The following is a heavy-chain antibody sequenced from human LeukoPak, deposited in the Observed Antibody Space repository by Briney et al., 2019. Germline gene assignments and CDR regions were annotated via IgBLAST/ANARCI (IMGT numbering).Heavy chain of an antibody. Sequence: ASVKVSCKASGYTFTGYYMHWVRQAPGQGLEWMGWINPNSGGTNYAQKFQGWVTMTRDTSISTAYMELSRLRSDDTAVYYCARALGYSYGVSLDYWGQGALVTVSS. J-gene: IGHJ4*02. CDR1: GYTFTGYY. D-gene: IGHD5-18*01. V-gene: IGHV1-2*04. CDR3: ARALGYSYGVSLDY. CDR2: INPNSGGT.